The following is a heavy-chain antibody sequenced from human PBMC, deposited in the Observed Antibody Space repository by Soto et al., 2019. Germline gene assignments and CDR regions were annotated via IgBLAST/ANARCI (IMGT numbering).Heavy chain of an antibody. CDR2: ISSSSRTI. D-gene: IGHD2-15*01. V-gene: IGHV3-48*02. CDR3: ARDWGYCSGGTCHYGMDV. J-gene: IGHJ6*02. Sequence: PGGSLRLSCAASGFSFSSYRMNWVRQAPGKGPEWLSYISSSSRTIYYADSVKGRFTISRDNAQNSLSLQMNSLRDEDTAIYYCARDWGYCSGGTCHYGMDVWGQRTTVTVSS. CDR1: GFSFSSYR.